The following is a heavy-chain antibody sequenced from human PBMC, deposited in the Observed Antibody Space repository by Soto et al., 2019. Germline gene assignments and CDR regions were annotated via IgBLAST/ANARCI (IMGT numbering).Heavy chain of an antibody. J-gene: IGHJ4*02. CDR1: GFTFSSYA. D-gene: IGHD6-13*01. Sequence: GGSLRLSCAASGFTFSSYAMHWVRQAPGKGLEWVAVISYDGSNKYYADSVKGRFTISRYNSKNTLYLQMNSLRAEDTTVYYCARTPRFVTAAGYYFDYWGQGTLVTVSS. CDR3: ARTPRFVTAAGYYFDY. CDR2: ISYDGSNK. V-gene: IGHV3-30-3*01.